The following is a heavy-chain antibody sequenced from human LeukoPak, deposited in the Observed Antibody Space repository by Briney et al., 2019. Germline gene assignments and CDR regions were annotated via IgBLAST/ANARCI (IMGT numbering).Heavy chain of an antibody. D-gene: IGHD3-10*01. J-gene: IGHJ5*02. V-gene: IGHV1-69*06. CDR3: ASPYYYGSGSYYAFDP. Sequence: SVKVSCKASGGAFSSYAISWVRQAPGQGLEWMGGIIPIFGTANYAQKFQGRVTITADKSTSTAYMELSSLRSEDTAVYYCASPYYYGSGSYYAFDPWGQGTLVTVSS. CDR1: GGAFSSYA. CDR2: IIPIFGTA.